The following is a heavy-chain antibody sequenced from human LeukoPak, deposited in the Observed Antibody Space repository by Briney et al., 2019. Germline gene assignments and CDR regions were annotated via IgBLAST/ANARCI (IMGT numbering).Heavy chain of an antibody. CDR1: GGSISSSSYY. D-gene: IGHD1-7*01. CDR2: IYYSGST. V-gene: IGHV4-39*07. Sequence: KASETLSLTCTVSGGSISSSSYYWGWIRQPPGKGLEWIGSIYYSGSTYYNPSLKSRVTISVDTSKNQFSLKLSSVTAADTAVYYCARDPLRNYASSDYWGQGTLVTVSS. J-gene: IGHJ4*02. CDR3: ARDPLRNYASSDY.